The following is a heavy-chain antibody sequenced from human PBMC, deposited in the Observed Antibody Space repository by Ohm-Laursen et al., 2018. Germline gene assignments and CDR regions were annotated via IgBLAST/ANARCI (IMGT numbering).Heavy chain of an antibody. CDR1: GFTFSSYN. D-gene: IGHD2-8*01. CDR2: IWNDGSNQ. Sequence: SLRLSCAASGFTFSSYNINWVRQAPGKGLEWVAVIWNDGSNQYYADSVKGRFTISRDNSQNTLYLQMNSLRAEDTAVYYCAREDGNCTIAVCYSRFDPWGQGTLVTVSS. CDR3: AREDGNCTIAVCYSRFDP. V-gene: IGHV3-33*01. J-gene: IGHJ5*02.